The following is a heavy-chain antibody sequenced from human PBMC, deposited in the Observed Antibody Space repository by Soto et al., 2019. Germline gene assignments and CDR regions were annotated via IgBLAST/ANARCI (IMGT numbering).Heavy chain of an antibody. D-gene: IGHD3-22*01. V-gene: IGHV1-18*01. Sequence: QAQLVQSGAEVKRPGASVKVSCKASGYTFKPYGISWVRQAPGQGLEWMGWINPYNGDTKYAEKVQGRVTLTTDTSTNTACLELRSLRSDDTAVYYCARVVVSSGFGRLDPWGQGTLVTVSS. J-gene: IGHJ5*02. CDR2: INPYNGDT. CDR3: ARVVVSSGFGRLDP. CDR1: GYTFKPYG.